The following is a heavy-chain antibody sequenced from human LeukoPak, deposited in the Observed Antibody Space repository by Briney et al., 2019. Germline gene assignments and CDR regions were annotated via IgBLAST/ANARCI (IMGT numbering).Heavy chain of an antibody. V-gene: IGHV4-59*01. J-gene: IGHJ6*02. CDR1: GGSISSYY. Sequence: SETLSLTCTVSGGSISSYYWSWIRQPPGKGLEWIGYIYYSGSTNYNPSLKSRVTISVDTSKNQFSLKLSSVTAADTAVYYCARDSAVAGPLYYYYGMDVWGQGTTVTISS. CDR3: ARDSAVAGPLYYYYGMDV. CDR2: IYYSGST. D-gene: IGHD6-19*01.